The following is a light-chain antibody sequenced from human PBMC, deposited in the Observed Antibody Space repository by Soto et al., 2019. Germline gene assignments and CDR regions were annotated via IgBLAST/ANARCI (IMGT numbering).Light chain of an antibody. V-gene: IGLV2-14*01. Sequence: QSALTQPASVSGSPGQSITISCTGTSSDVGGYNYVSWYQQHPGKAPKLMIYEVSNRPSGVSNRFSGSKSGNTASLTISGLEAEDEADYYCSSYTISGIDYVFGTGTKLTV. CDR2: EVS. CDR3: SSYTISGIDYV. J-gene: IGLJ1*01. CDR1: SSDVGGYNY.